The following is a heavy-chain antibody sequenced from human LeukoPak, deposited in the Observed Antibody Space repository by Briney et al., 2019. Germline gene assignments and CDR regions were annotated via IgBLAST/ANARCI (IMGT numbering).Heavy chain of an antibody. Sequence: SETLSPTCTVSGGSISSSSYYWGWIRQPPGKGLEWIGSIYYSGSTYYNPSLKSRVTISVDTSKNQFSLKLSSVTAADTAVYYCARRRHRGYFDYWGQGTLVTVSS. D-gene: IGHD1-14*01. CDR2: IYYSGST. CDR3: ARRRHRGYFDY. V-gene: IGHV4-39*01. CDR1: GGSISSSSYY. J-gene: IGHJ4*02.